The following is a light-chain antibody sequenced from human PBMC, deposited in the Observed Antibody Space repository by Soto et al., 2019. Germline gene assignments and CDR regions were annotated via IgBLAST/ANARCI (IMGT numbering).Light chain of an antibody. CDR3: QQTYSMPVI. V-gene: IGKV1-39*01. Sequence: DVQMTQSPSSLSASVGDRVTITCRASQSIVSFLNWYQQRPGTAPKLLIFAASNLESGVPSRFSGRGSATDFTLSISSLQPEDFATYFCQQTYSMPVIFGQGTKLEMK. J-gene: IGKJ2*01. CDR1: QSIVSF. CDR2: AAS.